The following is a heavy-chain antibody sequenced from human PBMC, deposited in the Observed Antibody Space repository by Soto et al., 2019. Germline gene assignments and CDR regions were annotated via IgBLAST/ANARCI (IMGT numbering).Heavy chain of an antibody. CDR1: GYTFTSYA. CDR2: INAGNGNT. V-gene: IGHV1-3*01. J-gene: IGHJ4*02. CDR3: ASGPGGPDGPGDY. D-gene: IGHD2-15*01. Sequence: QVQLVQSGAEVKKPGASVKVSCKASGYTFTSYAMHWVRQAPGQRLEWMGWINAGNGNTKDSQQFQGRVTITRDTSASTAYMELSSMRSEDTAVYYCASGPGGPDGPGDYWGQGTLVTVSS.